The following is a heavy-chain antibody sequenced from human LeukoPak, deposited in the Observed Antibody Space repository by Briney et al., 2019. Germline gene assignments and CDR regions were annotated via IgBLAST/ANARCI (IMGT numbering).Heavy chain of an antibody. CDR1: GDSVSRSDSY. Sequence: PSETLSLTCSVSGDSVSRSDSYWDWIRQPPGKGLEWIGTICHSGRTYYSPSLKSRVTMSVDPSNNQFSLNLRSVTAADTAVYYCARRRYYDGSGYMEWGQGTLLSVSS. CDR3: ARRRYYDGSGYME. D-gene: IGHD3-22*01. V-gene: IGHV4-39*01. J-gene: IGHJ1*01. CDR2: ICHSGRT.